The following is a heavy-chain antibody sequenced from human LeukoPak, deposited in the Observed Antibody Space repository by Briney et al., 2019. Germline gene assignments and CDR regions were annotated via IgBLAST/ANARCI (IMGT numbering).Heavy chain of an antibody. J-gene: IGHJ5*02. CDR1: GGTFSSYA. CDR3: AREPTTYCGGDCYPHWFDP. Sequence: ASVKVSCKASGGTFSSYAISWVRQAPGQGLEWMGGIIPIFGTASYAQKFQGRVTMTRDMSTSTVYMELSSLRSEDTAVYYCAREPTTYCGGDCYPHWFDPWGQGTLVTVSS. CDR2: IIPIFGTA. V-gene: IGHV1-69*05. D-gene: IGHD2-21*02.